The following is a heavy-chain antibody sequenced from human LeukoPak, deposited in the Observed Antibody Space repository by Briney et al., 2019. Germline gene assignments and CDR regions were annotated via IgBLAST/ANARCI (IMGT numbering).Heavy chain of an antibody. CDR3: ARDLIAARPPTSTMDYGMDV. Sequence: ASVKVSCKASGYTFTSYYMHWVRQAPGQGLEWMGIINPSGGSTSYAQKFQGRVTMTRDTSTSTVYMEPSSLRSEDTAVYYCARDLIAARPPTSTMDYGMDVWGQGTTVTVSS. J-gene: IGHJ6*02. V-gene: IGHV1-46*01. CDR1: GYTFTSYY. CDR2: INPSGGST. D-gene: IGHD6-6*01.